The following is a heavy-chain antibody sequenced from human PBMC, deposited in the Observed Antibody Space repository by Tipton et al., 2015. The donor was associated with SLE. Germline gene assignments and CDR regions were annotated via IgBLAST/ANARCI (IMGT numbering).Heavy chain of an antibody. J-gene: IGHJ4*02. V-gene: IGHV3-21*03. CDR1: GFTFSSYS. Sequence: SLRLSCAASGFTFSSYSMNWVRQAPGKGLEWVSSISSSSSYIYYADSVKGRFTISRDNAKNSLYLQMNSLRAEDTAVYYCARGGITMIEGFFDYWGQGTLVTVSS. CDR2: ISSSSSYI. D-gene: IGHD3-22*01. CDR3: ARGGITMIEGFFDY.